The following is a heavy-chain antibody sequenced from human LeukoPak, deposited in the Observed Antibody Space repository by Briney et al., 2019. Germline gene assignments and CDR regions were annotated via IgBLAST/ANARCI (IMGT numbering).Heavy chain of an antibody. CDR1: GYTFTGYY. J-gene: IGHJ4*02. Sequence: APVKVSCKASGYTFTGYYMHWVRQAPGQGLEWMGWINPNSGGTNYAQKFQGRVTMTRDTSISTAYMELSRLRSDDTAVYYCARTAESGSYFDYWGQGTLVTVSS. D-gene: IGHD1-26*01. CDR2: INPNSGGT. V-gene: IGHV1-2*02. CDR3: ARTAESGSYFDY.